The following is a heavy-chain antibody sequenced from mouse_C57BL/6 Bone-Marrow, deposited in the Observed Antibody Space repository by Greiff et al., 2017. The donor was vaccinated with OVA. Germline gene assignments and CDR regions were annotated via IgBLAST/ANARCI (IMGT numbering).Heavy chain of an antibody. CDR2: IYPGDGDT. CDR1: GYAFSSSW. CDR3: AREGDYDGL. J-gene: IGHJ3*01. Sequence: VQLQQSGPELVKPGASVKISCKASGYAFSSSWMNWVKQRPGKGLEWIGRIYPGDGDTNYNGKFKGKATLTADKSSSTAYLQLSSLTSEDSAVYFCAREGDYDGLWGQETLGTVSA. V-gene: IGHV1-82*01. D-gene: IGHD2-4*01.